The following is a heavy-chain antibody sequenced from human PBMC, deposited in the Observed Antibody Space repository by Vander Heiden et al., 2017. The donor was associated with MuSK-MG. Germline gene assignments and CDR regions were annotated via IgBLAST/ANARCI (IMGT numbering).Heavy chain of an antibody. Sequence: QVTLRESGPALVKPTPTLTLTSTFSGFSLGTSGMCGSWISQPPGKALEWLALIDWDDDKYYSTALKTRLTISKDTSKNQVVLTMTNMDPVDTATYYCARTGYDYSNSFDYWGQGTLVTVSS. CDR3: ARTGYDYSNSFDY. CDR2: IDWDDDK. V-gene: IGHV2-70*01. D-gene: IGHD4-4*01. J-gene: IGHJ4*02. CDR1: GFSLGTSGMC.